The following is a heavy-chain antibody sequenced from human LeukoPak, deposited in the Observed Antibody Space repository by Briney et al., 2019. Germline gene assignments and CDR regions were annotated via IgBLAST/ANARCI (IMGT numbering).Heavy chain of an antibody. CDR1: GFTFSSYE. V-gene: IGHV3-48*03. D-gene: IGHD4-17*01. Sequence: PGGSLRLSCAASGFTFSSYEMNWVRQAPGKGLGWVSYISSSGSTIYYADSVKGRFTISRDNAKNSLYLQMNSLRAEDTALYYCARDQTTVSWFDPWGQGTLVTVSS. CDR3: ARDQTTVSWFDP. J-gene: IGHJ5*02. CDR2: ISSSGSTI.